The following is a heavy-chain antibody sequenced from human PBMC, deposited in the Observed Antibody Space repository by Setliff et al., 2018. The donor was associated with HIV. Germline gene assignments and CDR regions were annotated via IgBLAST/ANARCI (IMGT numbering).Heavy chain of an antibody. V-gene: IGHV4-61*09. CDR1: GGSINRGNYY. J-gene: IGHJ6*01. CDR3: ARDNSYYYGSGSHYWYGMDV. CDR2: IHITGNT. D-gene: IGHD3-10*01. Sequence: SETLSLTCSVSGGSINRGNYYWTWIRQSAGKGLEWIGHIHITGNTDYNPSLKSRVTISLDTARNQFSLELTSVTATDTAVYYCARDNSYYYGSGSHYWYGMDVWGQGTTVTVSS.